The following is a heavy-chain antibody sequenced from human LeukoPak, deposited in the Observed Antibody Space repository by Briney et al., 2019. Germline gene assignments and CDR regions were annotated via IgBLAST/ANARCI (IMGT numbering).Heavy chain of an antibody. D-gene: IGHD5-24*01. V-gene: IGHV4-34*01. CDR3: ARHDGFYFDL. CDR2: INYSGST. CDR1: DGPFSAYY. J-gene: IGHJ2*01. Sequence: SETLSLTCAVSDGPFSAYYWSWIRQPPGRGLEWIGEINYSGSTKYNPSLKSRLTISVDTSKNQFSLKLNSVTAADTAVYYCARHDGFYFDLWGRGTLVTVSS.